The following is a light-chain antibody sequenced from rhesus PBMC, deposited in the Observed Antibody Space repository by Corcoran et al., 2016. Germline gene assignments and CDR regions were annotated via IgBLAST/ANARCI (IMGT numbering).Light chain of an antibody. J-gene: IGLJ1*01. CDR3: SSYAGSNTFI. Sequence: AALTQPRSVSGSPGQSVTISCTGTNSDIGGFTYVSWYQQHPGTAPKVMIYEVSKRPSGVSDRFSGSKSGNTASLTISGLRPEDEADYYCSSYAGSNTFIFTVGTRLTVL. V-gene: IGLV2-32*02. CDR1: NSDIGGFTY. CDR2: EVS.